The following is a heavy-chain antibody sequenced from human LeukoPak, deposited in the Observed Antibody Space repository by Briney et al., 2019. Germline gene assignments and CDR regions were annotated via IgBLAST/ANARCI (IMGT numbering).Heavy chain of an antibody. CDR1: GYTFTSYD. CDR2: MNPNSGNT. D-gene: IGHD3-22*01. V-gene: IGHV1-8*01. Sequence: ASVKVSCKASGYTFTSYDINWVRQATGQGLEWMGWMNPNSGNTGYAQKFQGRVTMTRNTSISTAYMELRSLRSDDTAVYYCARVGDSSGYSLDYWGQGTLVTVSS. CDR3: ARVGDSSGYSLDY. J-gene: IGHJ4*02.